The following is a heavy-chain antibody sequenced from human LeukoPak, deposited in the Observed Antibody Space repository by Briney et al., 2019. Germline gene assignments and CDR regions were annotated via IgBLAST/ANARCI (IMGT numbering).Heavy chain of an antibody. CDR1: GFTFSTYD. J-gene: IGHJ3*02. Sequence: PAGGSLRLSCAASGFTFSTYDMHWVRQTTGKGLEWVSAIGAGGDTYYQDSVKGRFTIFRDNANLYLQMNTLRPGDTAVYYCVREGTFASPEAGRWIDSFDIWGQGTMVTASS. CDR3: VREGTFASPEAGRWIDSFDI. CDR2: IGAGGDT. V-gene: IGHV3-13*01. D-gene: IGHD6-13*01.